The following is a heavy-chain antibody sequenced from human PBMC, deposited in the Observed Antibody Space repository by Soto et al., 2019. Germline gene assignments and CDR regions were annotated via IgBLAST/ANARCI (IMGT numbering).Heavy chain of an antibody. CDR2: INHSGST. CDR3: ARGRPYYYDSSGLIRARFDP. D-gene: IGHD3-22*01. Sequence: SETLSLTCAVYGGSFSGYYWSWIRQPPGKGLEWIGEINHSGSTNYNPSLKSRVTISVDTSKNQFSLKLSSVTAADTAVYYCARGRPYYYDSSGLIRARFDPWGQGTLVTVSS. V-gene: IGHV4-34*01. J-gene: IGHJ5*02. CDR1: GGSFSGYY.